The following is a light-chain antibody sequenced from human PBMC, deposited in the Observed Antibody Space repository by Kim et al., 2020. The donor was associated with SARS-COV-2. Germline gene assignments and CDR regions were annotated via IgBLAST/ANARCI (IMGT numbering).Light chain of an antibody. CDR1: SRDVGTYDY. J-gene: IGLJ1*01. V-gene: IGLV2-14*03. Sequence: GQSITISCTGTSRDVGTYDYVSWYQQHPGKTPQLMIYDVTNRPSGGSNRFSGSKSGNTASLTISGLQAEDEGDYYCSSYAGSATLVFGTGTKVTVL. CDR2: DVT. CDR3: SSYAGSATLV.